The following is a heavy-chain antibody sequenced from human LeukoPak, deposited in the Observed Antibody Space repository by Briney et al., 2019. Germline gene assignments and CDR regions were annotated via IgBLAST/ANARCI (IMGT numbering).Heavy chain of an antibody. CDR2: IYYSGST. Sequence: SQTLSLTCTVSGGSISSGGYYWGWIRQHPGKGLEWIGYIYYSGSTYYNPSLKSRVTISVDTSKNQFSLKLSSVTAADTAVYYCARGNIVVVPAQYNWFDPWGQGTLVTVSS. D-gene: IGHD2-2*01. V-gene: IGHV4-31*03. J-gene: IGHJ5*02. CDR3: ARGNIVVVPAQYNWFDP. CDR1: GGSISSGGYY.